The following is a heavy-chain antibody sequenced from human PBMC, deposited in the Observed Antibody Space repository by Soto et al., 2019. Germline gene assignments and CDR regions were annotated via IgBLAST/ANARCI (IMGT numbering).Heavy chain of an antibody. V-gene: IGHV1-18*04. CDR1: GYTFANFD. CDR3: ARERLNTGWYGFDY. Sequence: GASVKVSCKTSGYTFANFDFSWVLQAPGQGLERMGWVSNRNGVTNYAENFRDRVTISTDTSTNTVYMELRSLRSDDTAVYFCARERLNTGWYGFDYWGQGTQVTVSS. CDR2: VSNRNGVT. D-gene: IGHD6-19*01. J-gene: IGHJ4*02.